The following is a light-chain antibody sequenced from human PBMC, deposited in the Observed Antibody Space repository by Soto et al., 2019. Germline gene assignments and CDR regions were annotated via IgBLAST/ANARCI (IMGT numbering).Light chain of an antibody. CDR3: GSWDSSLRDVV. V-gene: IGLV1-51*02. CDR1: SPTLVKNF. CDR2: EDS. J-gene: IGLJ3*02. Sequence: QSVLTQPPSVSAAPGQRITISCSGGSPTLVKNFVSWYQQLPKTAPKLLIYEDSKRPSGIPDRFSGSKSGTSAILGITGLQTGDEADYYCGSWDSSLRDVVFGGGTKVTVL.